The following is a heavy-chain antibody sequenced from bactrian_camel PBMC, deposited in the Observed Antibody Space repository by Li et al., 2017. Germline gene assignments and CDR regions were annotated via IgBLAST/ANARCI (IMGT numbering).Heavy chain of an antibody. CDR3: AADVNGGTWASRLEPEEYTN. CDR2: MDSLGNP. CDR1: GTAVATAC. J-gene: IGHJ4*01. D-gene: IGHD6*01. Sequence: HVQLVESGGGSVQAGGSVRLSCVVSGTAVATACMAWFRQAPGKEREGVAHMDSLGNPSYADSVKGRFAISKVPAKNTLYLQMDSLQPEDTAMYYCAADVNGGTWASRLEPEEYTNWGQGTQVTVS. V-gene: IGHV3S53*01.